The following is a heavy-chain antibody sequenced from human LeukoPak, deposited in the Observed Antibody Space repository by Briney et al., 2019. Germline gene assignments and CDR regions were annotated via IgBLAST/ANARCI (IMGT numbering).Heavy chain of an antibody. Sequence: SVKVSCKASGGTXSSYAISWVRQAPGQGLEWMGRIIPILGIANYAQKFQGRVTITADKSTSTAYMELSSLRSEDTAVYYCAGGRRGYSGYDRYYYGMDVWGQGTTVTVSS. CDR3: AGGRRGYSGYDRYYYGMDV. CDR1: GGTXSSYA. J-gene: IGHJ6*02. V-gene: IGHV1-69*04. D-gene: IGHD5-12*01. CDR2: IIPILGIA.